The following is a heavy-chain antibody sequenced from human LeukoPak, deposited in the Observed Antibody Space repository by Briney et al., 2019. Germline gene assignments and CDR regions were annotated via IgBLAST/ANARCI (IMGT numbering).Heavy chain of an antibody. V-gene: IGHV3-23*01. D-gene: IGHD3-16*01. CDR3: AKDLDDYVWGSAFDY. CDR2: ISGSGGST. J-gene: IGHJ4*02. Sequence: LPGGSLRLSCAASGFTFSSYAMSWVRQAPGKGLEWVSAISGSGGSTYYADSVKGRFTISRDNSKNRLYLQMNSRRAEDTAVYYCAKDLDDYVWGSAFDYWGQGTLVTVSS. CDR1: GFTFSSYA.